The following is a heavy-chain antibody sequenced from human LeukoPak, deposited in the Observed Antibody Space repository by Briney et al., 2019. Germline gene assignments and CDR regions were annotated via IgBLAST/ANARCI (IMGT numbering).Heavy chain of an antibody. Sequence: SQTLPLTCTVSGGSISSGSYYWSWIRQPAGKGLEWIGRIYTSGSTNYNPSLKSRVTISVDTSKNQFSLKLSSVTAADTAVYYCARSHDFWSGNLDYWGQGTLVTVS. D-gene: IGHD3-3*01. V-gene: IGHV4-61*02. CDR2: IYTSGST. J-gene: IGHJ4*02. CDR1: GGSISSGSYY. CDR3: ARSHDFWSGNLDY.